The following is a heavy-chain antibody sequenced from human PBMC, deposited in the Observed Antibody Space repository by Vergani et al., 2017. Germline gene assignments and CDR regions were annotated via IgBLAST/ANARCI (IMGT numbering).Heavy chain of an antibody. V-gene: IGHV4-38-2*01. CDR3: AGSYYYYYYMDV. CDR2: IYHSGST. J-gene: IGHJ6*03. CDR1: GYSISSGYY. Sequence: QVQLQESGPGLVKPSETLSLTCAVSGYSISSGYYWGWIRQPPGKGLEWIGSIYHSGSTYYNPSLKSRVTISVDTSKNQFSLKLSSVTAADTAVYYCAGSYYYYYYMDVWGKGTTVTVSS.